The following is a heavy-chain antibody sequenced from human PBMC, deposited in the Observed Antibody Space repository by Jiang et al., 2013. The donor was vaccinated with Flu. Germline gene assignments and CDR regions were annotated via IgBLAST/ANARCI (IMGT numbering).Heavy chain of an antibody. CDR2: VFRGGTA. V-gene: IGHV4-39*07. Sequence: LLKPSETLSLTCAVSGGSISSSDYYWGWIRQPLGKGLEWIGSVFRGGTAYYNPSLKSRVTISVDTSKNQFSLKLSSVTAADTAVYYCARRRIQLWLPNFDYWGQGTLVTVSS. CDR3: ARRRIQLWLPNFDY. CDR1: GGSISSSDYY. D-gene: IGHD5-18*01. J-gene: IGHJ4*02.